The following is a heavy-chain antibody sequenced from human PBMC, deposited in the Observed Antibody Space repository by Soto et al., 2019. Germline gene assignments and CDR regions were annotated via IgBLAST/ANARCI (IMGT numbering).Heavy chain of an antibody. CDR1: GGSISNYY. J-gene: IGHJ6*02. Sequence: QVQLQESGPGLVKPSETLSLTCTVSGGSISNYYWSWVRPPPGKGLEWIGYSHYTGSTNYNPSLKSRVTLSVDTSKRKCSLKLSSVTAADTAVYYCATLSGSPAVDGVDVWGRWTAVIVSS. V-gene: IGHV4-59*01. CDR3: ATLSGSPAVDGVDV. D-gene: IGHD2-15*01. CDR2: SHYTGST.